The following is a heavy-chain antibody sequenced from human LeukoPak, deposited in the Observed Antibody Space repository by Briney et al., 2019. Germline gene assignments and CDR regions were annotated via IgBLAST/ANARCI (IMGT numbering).Heavy chain of an antibody. CDR1: GGSISSHY. Sequence: SETLSLTCTVSGGSISSHYWSWIRQPAGKGLEWIGRIYTSGSTNYNPSLKSRVTMSVDTSKNQFSLKLSSVTAADTAVYYCARDLSYEFRGLAAQYYFDYWGQGTLVTVSS. D-gene: IGHD3-16*01. V-gene: IGHV4-4*07. CDR2: IYTSGST. J-gene: IGHJ4*02. CDR3: ARDLSYEFRGLAAQYYFDY.